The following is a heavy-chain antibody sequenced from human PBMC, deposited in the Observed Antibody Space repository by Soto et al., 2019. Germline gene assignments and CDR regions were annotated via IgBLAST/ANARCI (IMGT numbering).Heavy chain of an antibody. CDR1: GYTFTGYY. V-gene: IGHV1-2*04. D-gene: IGHD3-3*01. J-gene: IGHJ5*02. Sequence: ASVKVSCKASGYTFTGYYMHWVRQAPGQGLEWMGWINPNSGGTNYAQKFQGWVTMTRDTSISTAYMELSRLRSDDTAVYYCARLGPITSFGVVLRHSNWFDPWGQGTLVTVSS. CDR3: ARLGPITSFGVVLRHSNWFDP. CDR2: INPNSGGT.